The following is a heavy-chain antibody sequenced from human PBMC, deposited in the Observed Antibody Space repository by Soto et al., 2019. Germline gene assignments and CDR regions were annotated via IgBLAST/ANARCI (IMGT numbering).Heavy chain of an antibody. CDR1: GFTFSSYS. CDR2: ISSSSSYI. V-gene: IGHV3-21*01. D-gene: IGHD3-16*02. Sequence: EVQLVESGGGLVKPGGSLRLSCAASGFTFSSYSMNWVRQAPGKGLEWVSSISSSSSYIYYADSVKGRFTISRDNAKNSLYLQMNSLRAEDTAVYYCARGEDSYDYVWGSYRVNGYYFDYWGQGTLVTVSS. CDR3: ARGEDSYDYVWGSYRVNGYYFDY. J-gene: IGHJ4*02.